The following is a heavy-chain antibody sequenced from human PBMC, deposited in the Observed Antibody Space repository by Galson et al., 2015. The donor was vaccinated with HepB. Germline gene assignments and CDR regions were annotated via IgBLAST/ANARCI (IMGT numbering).Heavy chain of an antibody. CDR3: ASSVYSSGGIDY. V-gene: IGHV1-2*02. CDR2: INPNSGGT. J-gene: IGHJ4*02. CDR1: GYTFTGYY. Sequence: QSGAEVKEPGESLKISCKASGYTFTGYYMHWVRQAPGQGLEWMGWINPNSGGTNYAQKFQGRVTMTRDTSISTAYMELSRLRSDDTAVYYCASSVYSSGGIDYWGQGTLVTVSS. D-gene: IGHD2-15*01.